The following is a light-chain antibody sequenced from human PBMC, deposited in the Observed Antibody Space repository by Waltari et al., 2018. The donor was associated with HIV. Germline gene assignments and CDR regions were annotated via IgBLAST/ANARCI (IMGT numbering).Light chain of an antibody. CDR1: SSDVGSFNR. J-gene: IGLJ2*01. V-gene: IGLV2-18*02. CDR2: EVN. CDR3: SSYTTSSTVL. Sequence: QSALTQPPSVSGSPGQSVTISCSGTSSDVGSFNRVSWYQQPPGTAPKLMIYEVNNRPSGVPDRFSGSKSGNPASLTISGLQPEDEADYYCSSYTTSSTVLFGGGTKLTVL.